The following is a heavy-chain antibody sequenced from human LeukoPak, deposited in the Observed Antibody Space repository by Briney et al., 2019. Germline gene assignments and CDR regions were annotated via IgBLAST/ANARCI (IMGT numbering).Heavy chain of an antibody. CDR3: ARAASSGWFVTH. CDR2: INHSGST. J-gene: IGHJ4*02. V-gene: IGHV4-34*01. Sequence: SETLSLTCAVYGGSFSGYYWSWIRQPPGKGLEWIGEINHSGSTNYNPSLKSRVTISVDTSKNQFSLKLSSVTAADTAVYYCARAASSGWFVTHWGQGTLVTVSS. D-gene: IGHD6-19*01. CDR1: GGSFSGYY.